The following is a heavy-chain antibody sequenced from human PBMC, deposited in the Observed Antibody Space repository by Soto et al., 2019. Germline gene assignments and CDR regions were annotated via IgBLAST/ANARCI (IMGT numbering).Heavy chain of an antibody. Sequence: ASVKASSKVSGYTLAELSMHWVRQAPGKGLEWMGGFDPEDDETIYAQKFQGRVTMTEDTSTDTAYMELSSLRSEDTAVYYCATMTGRESIAAAGTFQPLDYYGMDVWGQGTTVTVSS. J-gene: IGHJ6*02. D-gene: IGHD6-13*01. CDR3: ATMTGRESIAAAGTFQPLDYYGMDV. V-gene: IGHV1-24*01. CDR1: GYTLAELS. CDR2: FDPEDDET.